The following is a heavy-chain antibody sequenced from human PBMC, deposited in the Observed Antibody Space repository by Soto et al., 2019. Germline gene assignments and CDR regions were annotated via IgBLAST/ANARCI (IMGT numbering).Heavy chain of an antibody. CDR1: GGSISSYY. Sequence: SETLSLTCTVSGGSISSYYWSWIRQPPGKGLEWIGYIYYSRSTNYNPSLKNRVTISVDTSKNQFSLKLSSVTAADTAVFYCARDRDYCSGGSCYDWFDPWGQGTLVTVSS. CDR3: ARDRDYCSGGSCYDWFDP. CDR2: IYYSRST. J-gene: IGHJ5*02. V-gene: IGHV4-59*01. D-gene: IGHD2-15*01.